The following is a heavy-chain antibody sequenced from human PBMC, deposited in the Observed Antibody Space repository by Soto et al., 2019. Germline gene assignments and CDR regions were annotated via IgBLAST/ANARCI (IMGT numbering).Heavy chain of an antibody. CDR2: MNPDSGDT. CDR1: GYPFTDYA. V-gene: IGHV1-8*02. Sequence: QVQLVQSAAEVKKPGASVKVSCKASGYPFTDYAINWVRQATGQGFEWMGWMNPDSGDTGLAVKFXXRXXLTRTSSIATAYMELSNLRSEDTAVYYCARKYNWTDRALDVWGQGTPVTVAS. D-gene: IGHD1-20*01. J-gene: IGHJ6*02. CDR3: ARKYNWTDRALDV.